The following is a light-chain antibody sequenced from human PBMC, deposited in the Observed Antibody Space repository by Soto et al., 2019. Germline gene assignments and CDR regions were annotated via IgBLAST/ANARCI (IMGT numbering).Light chain of an antibody. V-gene: IGLV3-21*04. CDR2: YDS. CDR1: NIGSKS. Sequence: SYELTQPHSVSVAPGKTARITCGGNNIGSKSVHWYQHKPGQAPVLVIYYDSDRPSGIPERFSGSNSGNTATLTIRRVEAGDEADYYCQVWDSSIDHVVVGEGTKLTVI. J-gene: IGLJ2*01. CDR3: QVWDSSIDHVV.